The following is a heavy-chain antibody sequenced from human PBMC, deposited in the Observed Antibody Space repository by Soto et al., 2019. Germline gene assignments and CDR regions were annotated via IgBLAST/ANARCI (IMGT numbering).Heavy chain of an antibody. Sequence: SETLSLTCAVYGGSFSGYYWSWIRQPPGKGLEWIGEINHSGSTNYNPSLKSRVTISVDTSKNQFSLKLSSVTAADTAVYYCARGGSLYSSSWSPKYNWFDPWGQGTLVTVSS. CDR1: GGSFSGYY. D-gene: IGHD6-13*01. J-gene: IGHJ5*02. V-gene: IGHV4-34*01. CDR2: INHSGST. CDR3: ARGGSLYSSSWSPKYNWFDP.